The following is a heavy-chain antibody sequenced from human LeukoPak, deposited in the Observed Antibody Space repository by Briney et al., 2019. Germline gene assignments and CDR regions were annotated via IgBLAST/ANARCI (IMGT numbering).Heavy chain of an antibody. D-gene: IGHD2-8*01. J-gene: IGHJ3*02. CDR1: GFTFSSYS. Sequence: PGGSLRLSCAASGFTFSSYSMNWVRQAPGKGLEWVSSISSSSSYIYYADSVKGRFTISRDDAKNSLYLQMNSLRAEDTAVYYCARVGNEGAFDIWGQGTMVTVSS. CDR2: ISSSSSYI. V-gene: IGHV3-21*01. CDR3: ARVGNEGAFDI.